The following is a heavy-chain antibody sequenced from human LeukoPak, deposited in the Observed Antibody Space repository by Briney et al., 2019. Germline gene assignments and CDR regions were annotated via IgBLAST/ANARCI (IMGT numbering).Heavy chain of an antibody. J-gene: IGHJ3*02. Sequence: ASVKVSCKASGYTFTSYDINWVRQATGQGLEWMGWMNPNSGNTGYAQKFQGRVTITRNTSISTAYMELSSLRSEDTAVYYCARGKELRWGAFDIWGQGTMVTVSS. CDR1: GYTFTSYD. CDR2: MNPNSGNT. D-gene: IGHD4-23*01. V-gene: IGHV1-8*03. CDR3: ARGKELRWGAFDI.